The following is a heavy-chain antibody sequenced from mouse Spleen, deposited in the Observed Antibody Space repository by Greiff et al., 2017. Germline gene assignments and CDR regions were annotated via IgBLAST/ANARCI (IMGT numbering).Heavy chain of an antibody. CDR2: IDPANGNT. Sequence: VQLKESGAELVKPGASVKLSCTASGFNIKDTYMHWVKQRPEQGLEWIGRIDPANGNTKYDPKFQGKATITADTSSNTAYLQLSSLTSEDTAVYYCARSEDYDPPDYWGQGTTLTVSS. CDR3: ARSEDYDPPDY. D-gene: IGHD2-4*01. J-gene: IGHJ2*01. V-gene: IGHV14-3*02. CDR1: GFNIKDTY.